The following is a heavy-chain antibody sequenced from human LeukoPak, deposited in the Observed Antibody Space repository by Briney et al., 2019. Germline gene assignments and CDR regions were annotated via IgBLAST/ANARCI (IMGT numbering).Heavy chain of an antibody. CDR1: GGSISSYY. D-gene: IGHD6-13*01. Sequence: SETLSLTCTVSGGSISSYYWSWIRQPPGKGLEWIGYIYYSGSTNYNPSLKSRVTISVDTSKNQFSLKLSSVTAADTAVYYCAREVSSSWYYFDYWGQGTLVAVSS. CDR3: AREVSSSWYYFDY. CDR2: IYYSGST. V-gene: IGHV4-59*01. J-gene: IGHJ4*02.